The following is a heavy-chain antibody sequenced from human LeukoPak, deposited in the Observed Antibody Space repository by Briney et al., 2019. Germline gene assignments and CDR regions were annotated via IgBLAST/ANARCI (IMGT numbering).Heavy chain of an antibody. D-gene: IGHD2-15*01. CDR1: GFTFSSYS. CDR2: ISSSSSYI. CDR3: ARVRYCSGGSCYSGAFDI. Sequence: PGGSLRLSCAASGFTFSSYSMNWVRQAPGKGLEWVSSISSSSSYIYYADSVKGRFTISRDNAKNSLYLQMNSLRAEDTAVYYCARVRYCSGGSCYSGAFDIWGQGTMVTASS. J-gene: IGHJ3*02. V-gene: IGHV3-21*01.